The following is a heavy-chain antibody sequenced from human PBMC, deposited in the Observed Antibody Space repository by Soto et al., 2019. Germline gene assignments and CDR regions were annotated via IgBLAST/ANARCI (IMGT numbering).Heavy chain of an antibody. V-gene: IGHV1-69*02. CDR3: ATNYGSGSAHFDY. Sequence: QVQLVQSGPEVKKPGSSVRVSCTASGGTFSSYTINWVRQVPGHGPEWMGRSIPMLGMSNYAQKFQGRVMMIADKSTNTVYMELSSLRSEDTAIYYCATNYGSGSAHFDYWGQGTLVTVSS. CDR2: SIPMLGMS. CDR1: GGTFSSYT. J-gene: IGHJ4*02. D-gene: IGHD3-10*01.